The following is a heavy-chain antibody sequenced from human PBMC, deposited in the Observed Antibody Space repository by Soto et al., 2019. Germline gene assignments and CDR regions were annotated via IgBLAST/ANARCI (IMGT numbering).Heavy chain of an antibody. CDR1: GGSTSSGGYS. Sequence: PSETLSLTCAVSGGSTSSGGYSWSWIRQPPGKGLEWIGYIYHSGSTYYNPSLKSRVYMELSSLRSEDTAVYYCARGGYHGPIYYYYGMDVWGQGTTVTVSS. D-gene: IGHD3-10*01. CDR2: IYHSGST. CDR3: YYGMDV. V-gene: IGHV4-30-2*01. J-gene: IGHJ6*02.